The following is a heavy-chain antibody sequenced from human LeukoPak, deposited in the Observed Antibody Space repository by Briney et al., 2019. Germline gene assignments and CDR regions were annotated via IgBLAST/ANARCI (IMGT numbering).Heavy chain of an antibody. CDR3: ARDMLRLGELSLILDY. CDR2: ISYDGSKK. D-gene: IGHD3-16*02. Sequence: GRSLRLSCAASGFTFSSYAMQGVRPAPGKGLEWVAVISYDGSKKYHADSVKGRFTISRGNSKNTLYLQMNCLRAECTAVYYCARDMLRLGELSLILDYWGQGTLVTLSS. V-gene: IGHV3-30*04. CDR1: GFTFSSYA. J-gene: IGHJ4*02.